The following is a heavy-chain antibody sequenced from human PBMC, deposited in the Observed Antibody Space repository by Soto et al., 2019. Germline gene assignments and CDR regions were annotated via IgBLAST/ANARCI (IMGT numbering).Heavy chain of an antibody. CDR3: ARNEAPPQQLFDF. V-gene: IGHV4-39*01. CDR1: GGSISSEDYY. J-gene: IGHJ4*02. D-gene: IGHD6-13*01. CDR2: IFYSGST. Sequence: TLSVTCTVSGGSISSEDYYWGWIRQPPGKGLEWIGSIFYSGSTYYNPSLKSRVTISVDTSKNQFSLKLRSVTAADTAVYYCARNEAPPQQLFDFWGQGTLVTVS.